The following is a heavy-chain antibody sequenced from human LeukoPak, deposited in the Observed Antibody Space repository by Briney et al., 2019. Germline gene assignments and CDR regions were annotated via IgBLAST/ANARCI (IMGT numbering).Heavy chain of an antibody. D-gene: IGHD1-26*01. J-gene: IGHJ4*02. CDR2: IKQDGSEK. Sequence: GGSLRLSCVVSGFTLSSYWMSSVRQAPRKGEERVANIKQDGSEKYYVDSVKGRFTMSRDNAKNSLYLQMNSLRAEDTAVYYCARVQWELRGVGSYFEYWGQGALVTVSS. CDR3: ARVQWELRGVGSYFEY. CDR1: GFTLSSYW. V-gene: IGHV3-7*01.